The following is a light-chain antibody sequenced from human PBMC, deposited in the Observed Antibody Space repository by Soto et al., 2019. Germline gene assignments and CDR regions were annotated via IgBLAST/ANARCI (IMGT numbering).Light chain of an antibody. CDR2: GAS. V-gene: IGKV3-20*01. J-gene: IGKJ4*01. Sequence: EIVLTQSPGTLSLSPGERATLSCRASQSVSSSYLAWYQQKPGQAPRLLIYGASSRATGIPDRFSGSGSGTDFTLTISRLEPEDFAVYYCQQYGSSWLTFGGGTRWIS. CDR1: QSVSSSY. CDR3: QQYGSSWLT.